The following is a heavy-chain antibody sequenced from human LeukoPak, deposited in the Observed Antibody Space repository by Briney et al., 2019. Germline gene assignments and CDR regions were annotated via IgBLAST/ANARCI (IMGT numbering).Heavy chain of an antibody. CDR2: ITGSGSTI. Sequence: AGGSLRLPCVASGFTFSSYEMNWVRQAPGKGLEWVSYITGSGSTIYYADSVRGRFTISRDNAKNSLYLQMNSLRAEDTAVYYCASIPSRRQLVDYWGQGTLVIVSS. J-gene: IGHJ4*02. D-gene: IGHD6-13*01. CDR1: GFTFSSYE. V-gene: IGHV3-48*03. CDR3: ASIPSRRQLVDY.